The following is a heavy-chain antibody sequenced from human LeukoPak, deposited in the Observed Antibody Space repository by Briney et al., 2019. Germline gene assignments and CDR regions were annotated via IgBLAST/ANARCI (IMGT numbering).Heavy chain of an antibody. D-gene: IGHD3-10*01. CDR3: ARDSSGSYWIPEY. CDR1: GFTFSSYA. J-gene: IGHJ4*02. V-gene: IGHV3-30*04. CDR2: ISYDGSNK. Sequence: PGGSLRLSCAASGFTFSSYAMHWVRQAPGKGLEWVAVISYDGSNKYYADSVKGRFTISRDNSKNTLYLQMNSLRAEDTGIYYCARDSSGSYWIPEYWGQGILVTVSS.